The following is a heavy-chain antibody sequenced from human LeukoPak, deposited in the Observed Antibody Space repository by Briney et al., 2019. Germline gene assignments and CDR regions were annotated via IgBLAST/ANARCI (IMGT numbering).Heavy chain of an antibody. CDR1: GFTFSSYA. Sequence: PGGSLRLSCAAPGFTFSSYAMSWVRQAPGKGLEWVSAISGSGGSTYYADSVKGRFTISRDNSKNTLYLQMNSLRAEDTAVYYCAKESGYCSGGSCYDVIGYCQHWGQGTLVTVSS. CDR2: ISGSGGST. V-gene: IGHV3-23*01. CDR3: AKESGYCSGGSCYDVIGYCQH. D-gene: IGHD2-15*01. J-gene: IGHJ1*01.